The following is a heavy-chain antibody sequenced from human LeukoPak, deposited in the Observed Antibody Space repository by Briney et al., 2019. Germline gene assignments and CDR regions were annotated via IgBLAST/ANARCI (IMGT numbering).Heavy chain of an antibody. J-gene: IGHJ4*02. Sequence: SETLSLTCTVSGGSVSSGSYYWSWIRQPPGKGLEWIGYIYYSGSTNYNPSLKSRVTISVDTSKNQFSLKLCSVTAADTAVYYCARDSLGIFDYWGQGTLVTVSS. CDR3: ARDSLGIFDY. D-gene: IGHD1-14*01. V-gene: IGHV4-61*01. CDR2: IYYSGST. CDR1: GGSVSSGSYY.